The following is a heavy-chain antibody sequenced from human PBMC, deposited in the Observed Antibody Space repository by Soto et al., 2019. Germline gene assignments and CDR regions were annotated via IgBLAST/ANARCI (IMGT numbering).Heavy chain of an antibody. Sequence: QVQLQESGPGLVKPSETLSLTCTVSGGFVSSGSYYWSWIRQPPGKGLEWIGYIYYSGSANYNPALEIRVKISVDPAHNQFSPKLNSVTTADTAVYYCARVGPLQFSFASWGQGTLVTVSS. D-gene: IGHD3-16*01. V-gene: IGHV4-61*01. J-gene: IGHJ4*02. CDR2: IYYSGSA. CDR1: GGFVSSGSYY. CDR3: ARVGPLQFSFAS.